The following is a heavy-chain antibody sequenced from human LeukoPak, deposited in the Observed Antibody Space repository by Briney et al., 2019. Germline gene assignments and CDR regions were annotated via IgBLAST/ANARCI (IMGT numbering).Heavy chain of an antibody. J-gene: IGHJ4*02. V-gene: IGHV3-30*18. CDR1: GFTFSSYG. Sequence: PGRSLRLSCAASGFTFSSYGMHWVRQAPGKGLEWVAVLSYDGSNKYYADSVKGRFTISRDNSKNTLYLQMNSLRAEDTAVYYCAKDRIAAAGTGEGFDYWGQGTLVTVSS. CDR2: LSYDGSNK. CDR3: AKDRIAAAGTGEGFDY. D-gene: IGHD6-13*01.